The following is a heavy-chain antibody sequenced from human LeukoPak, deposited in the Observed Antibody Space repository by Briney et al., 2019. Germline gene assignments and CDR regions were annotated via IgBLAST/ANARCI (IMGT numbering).Heavy chain of an antibody. V-gene: IGHV3-48*02. J-gene: IGHJ4*02. Sequence: GGSLRLSCAASGVSFSTSTMNWVRQAPGKGLEWISYIGWSDSAIFYADSVKGRFTISRDSAKNSLFLQMNSLSDEDTAVYYCARDHQWSFDSWGQGTLVTVSS. CDR1: GVSFSTST. CDR3: ARDHQWSFDS. D-gene: IGHD2-15*01. CDR2: IGWSDSAI.